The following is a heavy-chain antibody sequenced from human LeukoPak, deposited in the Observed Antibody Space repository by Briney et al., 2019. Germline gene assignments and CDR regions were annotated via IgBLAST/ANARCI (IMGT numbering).Heavy chain of an antibody. D-gene: IGHD6-19*01. CDR1: GYTFTGYY. V-gene: IGHV1-2*02. CDR3: ARVVKYSSGPLTDLLPYYFDY. CDR2: INPNSGGT. Sequence: ASAKVSCKASGYTFTGYYMHWVRQAPGQGLEWMGWINPNSGGTNYAQEFQGRVTITRDTSASTAYMELSSLRSEDMAVYYCARVVKYSSGPLTDLLPYYFDYWGQGTLVTVSS. J-gene: IGHJ4*02.